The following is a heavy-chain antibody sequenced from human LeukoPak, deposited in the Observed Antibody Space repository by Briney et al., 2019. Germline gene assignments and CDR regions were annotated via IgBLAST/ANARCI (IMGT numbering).Heavy chain of an antibody. CDR3: ARDSCSGGSCFNYGMDV. CDR1: GYTFTSYA. V-gene: IGHV1-3*01. J-gene: IGHJ6*02. Sequence: GASVKVSCKASGYTFTSYAISWVRQAPGQGLEWMGWINAGNGNTKYSQKFQDRVTITRDTSASTAYMELSSLRSEDTAVYYCARDSCSGGSCFNYGMDVWGQGTTVTVSS. CDR2: INAGNGNT. D-gene: IGHD2-15*01.